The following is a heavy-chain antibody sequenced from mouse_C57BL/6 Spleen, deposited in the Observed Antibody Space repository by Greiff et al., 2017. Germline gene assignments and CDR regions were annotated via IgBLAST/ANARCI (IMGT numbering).Heavy chain of an antibody. J-gene: IGHJ2*01. CDR3: ARRDYDYAFDY. Sequence: QAQLQQSGPELVKPGASVKLSCKASGYTFTSYDINWVQQRPGQGLEWIGWIYPRDGSTKYNEKFKGKATLTVDTSHSTAYMELHSLTSEDSAVYFCARRDYDYAFDYWGQGTTLTVSS. CDR1: GYTFTSYD. CDR2: IYPRDGST. V-gene: IGHV1-85*01. D-gene: IGHD2-4*01.